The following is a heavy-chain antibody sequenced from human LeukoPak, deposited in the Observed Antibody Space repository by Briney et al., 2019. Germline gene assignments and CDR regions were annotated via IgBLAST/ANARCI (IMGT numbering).Heavy chain of an antibody. V-gene: IGHV3-23*01. J-gene: IGHJ4*02. CDR1: GFTFSSYA. D-gene: IGHD3-3*01. CDR2: ISGSGGST. Sequence: GGSLRLSCAASGFTFSSYAMSWVRQAPGKGLEWVSAISGSGGSTYYADFVKGRFTISRDNSKNTLYLQMNSLRAEDTAVYYCAKDQTIFGVAQDQYFDYWGQGTLVTVSS. CDR3: AKDQTIFGVAQDQYFDY.